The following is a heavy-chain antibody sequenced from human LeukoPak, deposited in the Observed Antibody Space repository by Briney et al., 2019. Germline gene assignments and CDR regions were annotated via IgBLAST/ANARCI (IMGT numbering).Heavy chain of an antibody. Sequence: GGSLRLSCAATGFTFSSYFMTWVRQAPGKGLEWVSAISGSGDDTYYADSVKGRFTISRDNSKNTLYVQMNSLRAEDTAVYYCAKGALITIFGVVPDYWGQGTLVTVSS. V-gene: IGHV3-23*01. D-gene: IGHD3-3*01. CDR2: ISGSGDDT. CDR3: AKGALITIFGVVPDY. J-gene: IGHJ4*02. CDR1: GFTFSSYF.